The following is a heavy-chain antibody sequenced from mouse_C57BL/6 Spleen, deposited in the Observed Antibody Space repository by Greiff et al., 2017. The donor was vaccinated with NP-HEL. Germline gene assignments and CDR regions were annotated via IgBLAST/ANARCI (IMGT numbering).Heavy chain of an antibody. CDR2: ISRGGSYT. CDR1: GFTFSSYG. Sequence: EVQGVESGGDLVKPGGSLKLSCAASGFTFSSYGMSWVRQTPDKRLEWVATISRGGSYTYYPDSVKGRFTISRDTAKNTLYLQMSSLKSEDTAMYYCAGEYYYGSSPYYYAMDYWGQGTSVTVSS. V-gene: IGHV5-6*01. D-gene: IGHD1-1*01. J-gene: IGHJ4*01. CDR3: AGEYYYGSSPYYYAMDY.